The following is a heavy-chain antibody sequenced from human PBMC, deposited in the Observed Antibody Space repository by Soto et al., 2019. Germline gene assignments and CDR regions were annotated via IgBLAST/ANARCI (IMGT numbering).Heavy chain of an antibody. J-gene: IGHJ6*03. CDR3: ASLQYLAGGSSSYYYMDV. V-gene: IGHV4-34*01. CDR1: GGSFGCYY. D-gene: IGHD1-26*01. CDR2: INHSGST. Sequence: SETLSLTCAVYGGSFGCYYGSWIRQPPGKGLEWIGEINHSGSTNYNPSLKSRVTISVDTSKNQFSLKLSSVTAADTAVYYCASLQYLAGGSSSYYYMDVWGKGTTVTVSS.